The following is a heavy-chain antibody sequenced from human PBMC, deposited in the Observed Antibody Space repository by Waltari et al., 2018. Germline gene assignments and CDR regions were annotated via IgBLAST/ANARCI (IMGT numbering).Heavy chain of an antibody. CDR1: GYTFTDYY. Sequence: EVQLVQSGAEVNKPGATVKISCKVSGYTFTDYYIHWVQQAPGKGLEWMGLVDPEEGETIYAEKFQGRVTITAETSTDTAYMELSSLRSDDTAGYYCARDRETGYSSGWELAGWGQGTLVTVSS. CDR3: ARDRETGYSSGWELAG. D-gene: IGHD6-19*01. V-gene: IGHV1-69-2*01. CDR2: VDPEEGET. J-gene: IGHJ4*02.